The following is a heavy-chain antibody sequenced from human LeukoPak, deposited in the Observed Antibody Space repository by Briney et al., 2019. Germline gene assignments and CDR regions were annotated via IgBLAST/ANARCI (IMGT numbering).Heavy chain of an antibody. D-gene: IGHD1-26*01. V-gene: IGHV3-21*01. CDR1: GFTFSNYA. Sequence: GGSLRLSCAASGFTFSNYAMNWVRQAPGEGLEWVSSTSTSSSYIYYADSVKGRFTISRDNAKNSLYLQMNSLRVEDTAVYYCARYKSGSFSDVFDIWGQGTMVTVSS. J-gene: IGHJ3*02. CDR2: TSTSSSYI. CDR3: ARYKSGSFSDVFDI.